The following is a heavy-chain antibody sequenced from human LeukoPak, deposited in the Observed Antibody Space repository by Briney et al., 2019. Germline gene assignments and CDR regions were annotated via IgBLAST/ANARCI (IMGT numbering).Heavy chain of an antibody. CDR2: ISAYNGNT. Sequence: ASVKVSCKASGYTFTGYYMHWVRQAPGQGLEWMGWISAYNGNTNYAQKLQGRVTMTTDTSTSTAYMELRSLRSDDTAVYYCAREEQQNTGGAFDIWGQGTMVTVSS. J-gene: IGHJ3*02. CDR1: GYTFTGYY. V-gene: IGHV1-18*04. CDR3: AREEQQNTGGAFDI. D-gene: IGHD6-13*01.